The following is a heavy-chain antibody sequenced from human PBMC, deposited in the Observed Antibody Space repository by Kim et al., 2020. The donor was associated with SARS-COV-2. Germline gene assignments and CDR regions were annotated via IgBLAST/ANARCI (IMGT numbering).Heavy chain of an antibody. Sequence: SETLSLTCAVYGGSFSGYYWSWIRQPPGKGLEWIGEINHSGSTNYNPSLKSRVTISVDTSKNQFSLKLSSVTAADTAVYYCARVSYSNSLGPDYWGQGTLVTVSS. D-gene: IGHD4-4*01. V-gene: IGHV4-34*01. CDR1: GGSFSGYY. CDR2: INHSGST. J-gene: IGHJ4*02. CDR3: ARVSYSNSLGPDY.